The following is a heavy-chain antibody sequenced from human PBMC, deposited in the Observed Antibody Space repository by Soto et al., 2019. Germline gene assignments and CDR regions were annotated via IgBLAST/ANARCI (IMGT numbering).Heavy chain of an antibody. J-gene: IGHJ4*02. D-gene: IGHD3-9*01. Sequence: SETLSLTCTVSGDSLSSGGHYWIWMRQRPGKGLEWIGHIYDSVNTYYSPSLRSRVTISADMSKNQFSLNLRSVTAADTAVYYCARVDHRGYIAILTDYWDQGTLVTVSS. V-gene: IGHV4-31*03. CDR2: IYDSVNT. CDR1: GDSLSSGGHY. CDR3: ARVDHRGYIAILTDY.